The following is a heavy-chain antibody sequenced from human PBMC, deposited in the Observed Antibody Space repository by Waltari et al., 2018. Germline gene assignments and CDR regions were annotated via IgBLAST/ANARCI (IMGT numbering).Heavy chain of an antibody. Sequence: EVQLVESGGGLVQPGRSLRLSCTASGFTFGDYAMHWFRQAPGEGLEWVGFIKSKTYGGTAEYAASVKGRFTFSRDDSKSIAYLQLNSLKTEDTAVYYCTRDRWYSSSWYRDYWGQGTLVTVSS. D-gene: IGHD6-13*01. CDR3: TRDRWYSSSWYRDY. CDR1: GFTFGDYA. CDR2: IKSKTYGGTA. V-gene: IGHV3-49*03. J-gene: IGHJ4*02.